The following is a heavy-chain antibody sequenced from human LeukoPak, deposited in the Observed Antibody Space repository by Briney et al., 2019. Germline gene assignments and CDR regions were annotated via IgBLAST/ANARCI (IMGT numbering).Heavy chain of an antibody. D-gene: IGHD1-1*01. CDR3: ARERRYNWNDDY. J-gene: IGHJ4*02. Sequence: PSETLSLTCTVSGGSISSYYWSWIRQPPGKGLEWIGYIYYSGSTNYNPSLKCRVTISVDTSKNQFSLKLSSVTAADTAVYYCARERRYNWNDDYWGQGTLVTVSS. V-gene: IGHV4-59*01. CDR2: IYYSGST. CDR1: GGSISSYY.